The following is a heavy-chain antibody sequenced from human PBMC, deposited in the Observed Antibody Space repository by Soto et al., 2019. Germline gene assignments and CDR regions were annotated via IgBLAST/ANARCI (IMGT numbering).Heavy chain of an antibody. CDR3: ARDRDGDPTSSVDY. Sequence: GGSLRLSCAASGCTFSSCSMNWVRQAPGKGLEWVSYISSSSSTIYYADSVKGRFTISRDNAKNSLYLQMNSLRDEDTAVYYCARDRDGDPTSSVDYWGQGTLVTVSS. D-gene: IGHD4-17*01. CDR1: GCTFSSCS. CDR2: ISSSSSTI. V-gene: IGHV3-48*02. J-gene: IGHJ4*02.